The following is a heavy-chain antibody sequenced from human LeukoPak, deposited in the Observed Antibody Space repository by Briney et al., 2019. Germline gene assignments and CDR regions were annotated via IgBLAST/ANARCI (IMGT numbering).Heavy chain of an antibody. CDR1: GFTFSSYG. CDR2: IRYDGSNK. J-gene: IGHJ4*02. D-gene: IGHD2-2*01. V-gene: IGHV3-30*02. Sequence: PGGSLGLSCAASGFTFSSYGMHWVRQAPGKGLEWVAFIRYDGSNKYYADSVKGRFTISRDNSKNTLYLQMNSLRAEDTAVYYCAKDRCSSTSCYGGLDYWGQGILVTVSS. CDR3: AKDRCSSTSCYGGLDY.